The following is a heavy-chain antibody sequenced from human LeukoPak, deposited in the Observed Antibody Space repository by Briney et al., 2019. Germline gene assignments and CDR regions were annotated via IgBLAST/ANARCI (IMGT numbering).Heavy chain of an antibody. Sequence: PSETLSLTCTVSGGSISSYYWSWIRQPPGKGLEWIGYIYYSGSTYYNPSLQSRVTISLDTSQNQFSLKLSSVTAADTAVYYCARYYYASGRYSYFDYWGQGPLVTVSS. CDR3: ARYYYASGRYSYFDY. CDR2: IYYSGST. CDR1: GGSISSYY. D-gene: IGHD3-10*01. J-gene: IGHJ4*02. V-gene: IGHV4-30-4*01.